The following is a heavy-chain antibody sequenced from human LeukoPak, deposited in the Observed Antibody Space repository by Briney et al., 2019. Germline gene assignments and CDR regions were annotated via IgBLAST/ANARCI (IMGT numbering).Heavy chain of an antibody. CDR3: ARDRNRYNWNFYYMDV. J-gene: IGHJ6*03. CDR2: ISSSGSTI. Sequence: GSLRLSCAASGFTFSDYYMSWIRQAPGKGLEWVSYISSSGSTIYYADSVKGRFTISRDNAKNSLYLQMNSLRAEDTAVYYCARDRNRYNWNFYYMDVWGKGTTVTVSS. V-gene: IGHV3-11*04. D-gene: IGHD1-7*01. CDR1: GFTFSDYY.